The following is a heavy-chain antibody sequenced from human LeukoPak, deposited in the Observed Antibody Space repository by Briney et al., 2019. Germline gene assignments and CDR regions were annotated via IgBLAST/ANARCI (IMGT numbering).Heavy chain of an antibody. J-gene: IGHJ5*02. D-gene: IGHD3-22*01. Sequence: SETLSLTCAVSGGSISSSNWWSWVRQPPGKGLEWIGEIYHSGSTYYNPSLKSRVTISVDRSKNQFSLKLSSVTAADTAVYYCASDNLAYDSSGYYGSRWFDPWGRGTLVTVSS. CDR3: ASDNLAYDSSGYYGSRWFDP. CDR1: GGSISSSNW. CDR2: IYHSGST. V-gene: IGHV4-4*02.